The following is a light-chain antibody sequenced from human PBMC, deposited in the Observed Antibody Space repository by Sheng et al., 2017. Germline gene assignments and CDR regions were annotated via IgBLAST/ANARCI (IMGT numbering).Light chain of an antibody. V-gene: IGKV3-11*01. Sequence: EIVLTQSPATLSLSPGERATLSCRASQSISIYLAWYQQKPGQPPRLLIYDASTRATGVPARFSGSGSGTDFTLTISSLEPEDFAVYYCQQRSNWPLTFGGGTKVEI. J-gene: IGKJ4*01. CDR3: QQRSNWPLT. CDR2: DAS. CDR1: QSISIY.